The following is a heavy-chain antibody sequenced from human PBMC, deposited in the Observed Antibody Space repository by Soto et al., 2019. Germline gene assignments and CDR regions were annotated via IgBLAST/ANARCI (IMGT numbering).Heavy chain of an antibody. D-gene: IGHD6-13*01. J-gene: IGHJ6*02. Sequence: PGGSLRLSCAASGFTFSSYSMNWVRQAPGKGLEWVSSISSSSSYIYYADSVKGRFTISRDNAKNSLYLQMNSLRAEDTAVYYCARDLPHSSSWHSRNYGMDVWGQGTTVTVSS. CDR1: GFTFSSYS. V-gene: IGHV3-21*01. CDR3: ARDLPHSSSWHSRNYGMDV. CDR2: ISSSSSYI.